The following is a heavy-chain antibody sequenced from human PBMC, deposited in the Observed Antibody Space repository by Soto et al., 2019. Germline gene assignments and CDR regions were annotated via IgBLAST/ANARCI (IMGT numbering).Heavy chain of an antibody. D-gene: IGHD3-3*01. J-gene: IGHJ4*02. V-gene: IGHV4-34*01. CDR2: INHSGST. CDR3: ARRNPRREWRPSGALDY. CDR1: GGSFSGYY. Sequence: SETLSLTCAVYGGSFSGYYWSWIRQPPGKGLEWIGEINHSGSTNYNPSLKSRVTISVDTSKNQFSLKLSSVTAADTAVYYCARRNPRREWRPSGALDYWGQGTLVTVSS.